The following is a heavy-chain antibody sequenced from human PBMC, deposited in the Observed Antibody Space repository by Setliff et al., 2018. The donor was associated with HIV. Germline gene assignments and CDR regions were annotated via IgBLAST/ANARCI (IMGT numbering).Heavy chain of an antibody. CDR3: AKMGPQAFYFYYMDV. J-gene: IGHJ6*03. CDR2: VSISGGST. V-gene: IGHV3-23*01. Sequence: GGSLRLSCAASGFTFSSSAMSWVRQAPGKGLDWVSTVSISGGSTYYADSVRGRFTISRDNPKNTLYLQMNSLRADDTALYYCAKMGPQAFYFYYMDVWGKGTTVTVSS. CDR1: GFTFSSSA.